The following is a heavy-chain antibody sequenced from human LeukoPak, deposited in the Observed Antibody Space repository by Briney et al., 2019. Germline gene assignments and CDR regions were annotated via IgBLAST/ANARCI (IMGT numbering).Heavy chain of an antibody. CDR3: AAEGIAAAGIPWD. V-gene: IGHV1-58*01. J-gene: IGHJ4*02. CDR1: GFTFTSSA. Sequence: SVKVSCTASGFTFTSSAVQWVRQARGQRLEWIGWIVVGSGNTNYAQKFQERVTITRDMSTSTAYMELSSLRSEATAVYYCAAEGIAAAGIPWDWGQGTLVTVSS. CDR2: IVVGSGNT. D-gene: IGHD6-13*01.